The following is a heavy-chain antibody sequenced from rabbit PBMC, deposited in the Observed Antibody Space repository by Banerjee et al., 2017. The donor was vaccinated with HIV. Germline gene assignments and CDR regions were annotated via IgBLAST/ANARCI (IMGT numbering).Heavy chain of an antibody. CDR1: GFSFNNNYV. Sequence: QEQLEESGGDLVKPEGSLTLTCTASGFSFNNNYVMCWVRQAPGKGLEWIACIGTSSGSTWYASWAKGRFTISKTSSTTVTLQMTSLTDADTATYFCSRGAGSNGFELWGQGTSSPS. CDR3: SRGAGSNGFEL. V-gene: IGHV1S45*01. D-gene: IGHD5-1*01. J-gene: IGHJ3*01. CDR2: IGTSSGST.